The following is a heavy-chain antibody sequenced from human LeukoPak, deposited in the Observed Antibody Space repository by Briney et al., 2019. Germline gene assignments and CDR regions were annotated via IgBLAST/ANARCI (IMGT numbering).Heavy chain of an antibody. CDR3: AIMHGYYDGSGYWVQ. CDR1: GFTFGSYT. CDR2: ISPNADRT. V-gene: IGHV3-23*01. Sequence: PGGSLRLSWAASGFTFGSYTMSWVRQAPGRGLGWVSFISPNADRTSKADSVEGRFTISRDNPRNTLYLQMNSLRDDDTAVYYCAIMHGYYDGSGYWVQWGQGTLVTVSS. J-gene: IGHJ4*02. D-gene: IGHD3-22*01.